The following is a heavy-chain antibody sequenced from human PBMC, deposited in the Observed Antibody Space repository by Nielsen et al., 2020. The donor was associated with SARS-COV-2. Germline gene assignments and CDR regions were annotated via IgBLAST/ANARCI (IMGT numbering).Heavy chain of an antibody. CDR1: GYTFTNYV. CDR3: ARAQLITMVRGFAY. D-gene: IGHD3-10*01. Sequence: ASVKVSCKASGYTFTNYVMNWVRQAPGQGLEWMGRINTNTGNPTHAQGFTGRFVFSVDTSVSTAYLQISSLKAEDTAVYYCARAQLITMVRGFAYWGQGSLVTVSS. V-gene: IGHV7-4-1*02. CDR2: INTNTGNP. J-gene: IGHJ4*02.